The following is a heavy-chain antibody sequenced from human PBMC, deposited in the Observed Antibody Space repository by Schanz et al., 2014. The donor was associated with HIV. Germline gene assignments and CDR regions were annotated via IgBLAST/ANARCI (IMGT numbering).Heavy chain of an antibody. V-gene: IGHV1-18*01. Sequence: QVQLVQSGAEVKKPGSSVKVSCKASGGTFSIYAISWVRQAPGQGLEWVGSINTYNGQTDYGRKLQGRVTMTTDRSTSTAYLELRSLRSDDTAVYYCARAVTGTFDFWGQGTLVTVSS. CDR3: ARAVTGTFDF. D-gene: IGHD6-19*01. CDR1: GGTFSIYA. CDR2: INTYNGQT. J-gene: IGHJ4*02.